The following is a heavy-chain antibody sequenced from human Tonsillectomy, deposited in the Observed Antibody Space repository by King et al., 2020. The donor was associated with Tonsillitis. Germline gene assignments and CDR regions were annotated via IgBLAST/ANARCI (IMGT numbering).Heavy chain of an antibody. V-gene: IGHV4-4*07. D-gene: IGHD3-16*01. CDR2: ISTSGSI. CDR1: GDSISTYY. Sequence: VQLQESGPGLVKPSETLSLTCTVSGDSISTYYWTWIRQPAGKGLEWIGRISTSGSISYNPSLKSRVTMSVDTSKNQFSLRLSSVTAADTAVFYCAREIHDFVWGLGAFDIWGQGTMVTVSS. CDR3: AREIHDFVWGLGAFDI. J-gene: IGHJ3*02.